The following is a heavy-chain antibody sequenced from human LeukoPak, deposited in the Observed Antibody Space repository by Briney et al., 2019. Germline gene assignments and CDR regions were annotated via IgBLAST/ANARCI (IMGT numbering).Heavy chain of an antibody. J-gene: IGHJ4*02. CDR1: GGSISSYY. CDR2: IHYSGIT. V-gene: IGHV4-59*01. D-gene: IGHD5-24*01. CDR3: ARVGNFNFDY. Sequence: SETLSLTCTVSGGSISSYYWSWIRQPPGKGLEWFGYIHYSGITNYNPSLKSRATISVDTSKNQFSLKLSSVTAADTAVYYCARVGNFNFDYWGQGTLVTVSS.